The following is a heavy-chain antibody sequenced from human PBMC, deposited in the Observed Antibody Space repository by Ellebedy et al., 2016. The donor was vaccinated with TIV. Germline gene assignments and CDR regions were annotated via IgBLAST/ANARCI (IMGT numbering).Heavy chain of an antibody. CDR2: INNDGSST. Sequence: GGSLRLXXAASGFTFSSYWMHWVRQAPGKGLVLVSRINNDGSSTSYADSVKGRFTISRDNSKNTLYLQMNSLRAEDTAVYYCAKDRDNWDYWYFDLWGRGTLVTVSS. CDR3: AKDRDNWDYWYFDL. J-gene: IGHJ2*01. V-gene: IGHV3-74*01. D-gene: IGHD1-20*01. CDR1: GFTFSSYW.